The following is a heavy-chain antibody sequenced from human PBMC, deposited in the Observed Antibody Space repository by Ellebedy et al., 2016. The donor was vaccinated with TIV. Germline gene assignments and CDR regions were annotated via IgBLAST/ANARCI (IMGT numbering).Heavy chain of an antibody. CDR1: GGSFSGYY. CDR2: INHSGST. Sequence: MPSETLSLTCAVYGGSFSGYYWSWIRQPPGKGLEWIGEINHSGSTYYNPSLKSRVTISVDTSKNQFSLKLSSVTAADTAVYYCARQYYYDSSGFDYWGQGTLVTVSS. J-gene: IGHJ4*02. V-gene: IGHV4-34*01. D-gene: IGHD3-22*01. CDR3: ARQYYYDSSGFDY.